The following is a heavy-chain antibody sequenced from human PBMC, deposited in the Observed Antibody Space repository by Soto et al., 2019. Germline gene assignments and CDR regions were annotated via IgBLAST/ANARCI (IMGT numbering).Heavy chain of an antibody. D-gene: IGHD3-3*01. Sequence: QVQLVQSGAEVRKPGSSVKVSCKAPGGTFSTYIISWVRQAPGQGLEWMGRIIPIPDITNYAQKFQGRVTVTAGRSTRTTQQEAARLKSGGKGVYFCARDRITTRGDAFDLWGQGTMVTVSS. J-gene: IGHJ3*01. CDR3: ARDRITTRGDAFDL. CDR1: GGTFSTYI. V-gene: IGHV1-69*02. CDR2: IIPIPDIT.